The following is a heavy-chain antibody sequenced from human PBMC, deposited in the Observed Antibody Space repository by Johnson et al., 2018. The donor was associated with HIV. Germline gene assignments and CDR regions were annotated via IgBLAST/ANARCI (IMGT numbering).Heavy chain of an antibody. CDR1: GFTFSDYY. V-gene: IGHV3-30-3*01. Sequence: QVQLVESGGGVARPGGSLRLSCAASGFTFSDYYMSWIRQAPGKGLEWVALISYDGSNKYYADSVKGRFTISRDNSKNTLYLQMKSLSPEATAVYYCARDVHMERYYDSSGYPPPHAVDIWGQGTMVTVSS. J-gene: IGHJ3*02. D-gene: IGHD3-22*01. CDR3: ARDVHMERYYDSSGYPPPHAVDI. CDR2: ISYDGSNK.